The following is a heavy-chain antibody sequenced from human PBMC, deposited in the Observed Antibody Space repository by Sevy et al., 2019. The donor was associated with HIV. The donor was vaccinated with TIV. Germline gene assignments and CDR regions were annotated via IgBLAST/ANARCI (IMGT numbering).Heavy chain of an antibody. CDR2: ISGRDGFT. D-gene: IGHD6-6*01. CDR1: GFIFSGSA. J-gene: IGHJ4*02. Sequence: GGSLRLSCAASGFIFSGSAMSWVRQAPGKGLEWAARISGRDGFTYYADSVKGRFTISRDNFKNTVDLEMKSLRAEDTAVYYCAKDPLNIAARFDYWGQGTLVTVSS. V-gene: IGHV3-23*01. CDR3: AKDPLNIAARFDY.